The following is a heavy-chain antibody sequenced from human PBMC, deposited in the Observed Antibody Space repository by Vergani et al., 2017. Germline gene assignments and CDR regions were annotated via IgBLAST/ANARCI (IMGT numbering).Heavy chain of an antibody. D-gene: IGHD6-13*01. CDR1: GGTFSSYA. CDR3: ARVIAAAGTGNNWFDP. CDR2: IIPILGIA. V-gene: IGHV1-69*04. J-gene: IGHJ5*02. Sequence: QVQLVQSGAEVKKPGSSVKVSCKASGGTFSSYAISWVRQAPGQGLEWMGRIIPILGIANYAQKFQGRVTITADKSTSTAYMELSSLRSEETAVYYCARVIAAAGTGNNWFDPWGQGTLVTVSS.